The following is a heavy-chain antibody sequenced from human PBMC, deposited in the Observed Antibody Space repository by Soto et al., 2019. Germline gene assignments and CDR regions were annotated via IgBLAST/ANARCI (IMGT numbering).Heavy chain of an antibody. D-gene: IGHD3-22*01. CDR1: GFTFSSYV. V-gene: IGHV3-30*03. Sequence: PGGSLRLSCAASGFTFSSYVTHWVRQAPGKGLEWVAVISHDGNNKYYADSVKGRFTISRDNSKNTLYLQMNSLRAEDTAVYYCARDTGALTYYYDSSGGYYGMDVWGQGTTVTVSS. CDR3: ARDTGALTYYYDSSGGYYGMDV. J-gene: IGHJ6*02. CDR2: ISHDGNNK.